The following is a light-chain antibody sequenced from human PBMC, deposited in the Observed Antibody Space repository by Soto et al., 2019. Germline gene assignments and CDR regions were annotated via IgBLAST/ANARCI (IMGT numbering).Light chain of an antibody. CDR1: QSVSSD. CDR2: YTS. Sequence: EIVMTQSPATLSVSPGESATLSCRASQSVSSDLAWYQQKPGQAPRLLIYYTSTRATGFPARFSGGGSGTGFTLTISSLQSEDSAFYYCQQRSNWPPVTFGGGTKVDIK. V-gene: IGKV3-15*01. J-gene: IGKJ4*01. CDR3: QQRSNWPPVT.